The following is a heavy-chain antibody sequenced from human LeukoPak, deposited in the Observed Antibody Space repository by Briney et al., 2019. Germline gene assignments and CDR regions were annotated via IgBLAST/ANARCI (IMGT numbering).Heavy chain of an antibody. CDR3: ARDEGRGYSGYEVCG. Sequence: SVKVSCKASGGTFSSYAISWVRQAPGQGLEWMGGIIPIFGTANYAQKFQGRVTITTDESTSTAYMELSSLRSEDTAVYYCARDEGRGYSGYEVCGWGQGTLVTVSS. CDR1: GGTFSSYA. CDR2: IIPIFGTA. D-gene: IGHD5-12*01. V-gene: IGHV1-69*05. J-gene: IGHJ4*02.